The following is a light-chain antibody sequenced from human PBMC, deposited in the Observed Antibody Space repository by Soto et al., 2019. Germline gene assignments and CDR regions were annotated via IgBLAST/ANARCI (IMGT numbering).Light chain of an antibody. V-gene: IGLV1-44*01. Sequence: QSVLTQPPSASGTPGQRVTISCSGSSSNIGSNTVNWYQQLPGTAPKLLIYSNNQRPSGVPDRFSGSKSRTSASLAISGLQSEDEADYYCAAWDDSLNIPFGTGTKVTVL. CDR3: AAWDDSLNIP. CDR1: SSNIGSNT. CDR2: SNN. J-gene: IGLJ1*01.